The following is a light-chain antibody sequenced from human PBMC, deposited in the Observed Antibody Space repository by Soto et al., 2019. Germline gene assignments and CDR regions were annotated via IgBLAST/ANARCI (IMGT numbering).Light chain of an antibody. V-gene: IGLV1-44*01. J-gene: IGLJ3*02. CDR1: NSNIGTYT. Sequence: QSVLTQPPSASGTPGQRVIISCSGSNSNIGTYTVNWYQQLPGTAPQLLIYTDYQRPSGVPDRFSVSKSGTSASLAISGLQSEDEADYYCASWDDSLSGGVFGGGTKLTVL. CDR2: TDY. CDR3: ASWDDSLSGGV.